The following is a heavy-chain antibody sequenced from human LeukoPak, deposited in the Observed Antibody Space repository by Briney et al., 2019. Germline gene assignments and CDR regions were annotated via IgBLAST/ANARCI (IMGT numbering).Heavy chain of an antibody. CDR1: GFTFSTFA. CDR2: IFPSGGEI. CDR3: ATYRQVLLPFES. D-gene: IGHD2-8*02. J-gene: IGHJ4*02. V-gene: IGHV3-23*01. Sequence: GGSLRLSCAASGFTFSTFAMIWVRQPPGKGLEWVSSIFPSGGEIHYADSVRGRFTISRDNSKSTLSLQMNSLRAEDTAIYYCATYRQVLLPFESWGQGTLVTVTS.